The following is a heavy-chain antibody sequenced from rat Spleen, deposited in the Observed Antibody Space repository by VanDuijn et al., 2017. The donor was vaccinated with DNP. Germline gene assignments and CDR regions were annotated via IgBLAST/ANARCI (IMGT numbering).Heavy chain of an antibody. CDR2: ISYDGSRT. V-gene: IGHV5S10*01. D-gene: IGHD1-5*01. J-gene: IGHJ3*01. Sequence: EVQLVESGGGLVQPGRSLKLSCAASGFTFSDYNMAWVRPAPTKGLEWVASISYDGSRTYYRDSVQGRFTISRDDAKSTLYLQMDSLRSEDTAIFYCATQKDRAGFAYWGQGTLVTVSS. CDR3: ATQKDRAGFAY. CDR1: GFTFSDYN.